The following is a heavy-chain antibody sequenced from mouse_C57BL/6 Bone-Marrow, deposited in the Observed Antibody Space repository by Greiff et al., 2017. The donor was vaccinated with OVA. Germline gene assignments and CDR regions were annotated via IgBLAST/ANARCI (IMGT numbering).Heavy chain of an antibody. Sequence: VQLQQSGPELVKPGASVKISCKASGYTFTDYYMNWVKQSHGKSLEWIGDINPNNGGTSYNQKFKGKATLTVDKSSSTAYMELRSLTSEDSAVYYCARMVPYAMDYWGQGTSVTVSS. D-gene: IGHD2-10*02. CDR2: INPNNGGT. J-gene: IGHJ4*01. CDR3: ARMVPYAMDY. CDR1: GYTFTDYY. V-gene: IGHV1-26*01.